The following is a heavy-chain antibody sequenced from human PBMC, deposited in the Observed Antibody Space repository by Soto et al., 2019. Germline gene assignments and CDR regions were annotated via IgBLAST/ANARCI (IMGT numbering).Heavy chain of an antibody. CDR3: ARQYNGYDLVSGYYYYYMDV. J-gene: IGHJ6*03. D-gene: IGHD5-12*01. V-gene: IGHV4-59*08. CDR1: GGSISSYY. Sequence: QVQLQESGPGLVKPSETLSLTCTVSGGSISSYYWSWIRQPPGKGLEWIGYIYYSGSTNYNPSLKSRVTISVDTSKNQFSLKLSSVTAADTAVYYCARQYNGYDLVSGYYYYYMDVWGKGTTVTVSS. CDR2: IYYSGST.